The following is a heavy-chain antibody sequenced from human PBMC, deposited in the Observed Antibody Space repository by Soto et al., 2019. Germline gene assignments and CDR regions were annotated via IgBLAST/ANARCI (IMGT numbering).Heavy chain of an antibody. V-gene: IGHV3-23*01. CDR2: IISTSIST. Sequence: EVQVLESGGGLVQPGGSLRLSCAASGFSFSNFAMSWVRQAPGKGLEWVSSIISTSISTYYADSVKGRFTISRANSKNTLYLQMNILRAEDTAVYYCAKGNYGDYGGFDPWGQGTLVTVSS. D-gene: IGHD4-17*01. J-gene: IGHJ5*02. CDR3: AKGNYGDYGGFDP. CDR1: GFSFSNFA.